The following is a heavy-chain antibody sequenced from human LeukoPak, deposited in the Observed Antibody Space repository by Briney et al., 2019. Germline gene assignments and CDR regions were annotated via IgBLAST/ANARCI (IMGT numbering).Heavy chain of an antibody. CDR1: GGSISSSSKF. CDR2: IYYSGST. CDR3: ARRVAAAVGYGMDV. D-gene: IGHD6-13*01. Sequence: SETLSLTCTVSGGSISSSSKFWGWIRQPPGKGLEWIGYIYYSGSTNYNPSLKSRVTISVDTSKNQFSLKLSSVTAADTAVYYCARRVAAAVGYGMDVWGQGTTVTVSS. J-gene: IGHJ6*02. V-gene: IGHV4-61*05.